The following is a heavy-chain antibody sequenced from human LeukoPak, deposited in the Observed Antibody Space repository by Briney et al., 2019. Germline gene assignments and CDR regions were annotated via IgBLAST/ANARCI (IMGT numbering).Heavy chain of an antibody. J-gene: IGHJ4*02. CDR2: INPNSGGT. D-gene: IGHD4-17*01. Sequence: ASVKVSCKASEYTFTGYYMHWVRQAPGQGLEWMGWINPNSGGTHYAQTFQGRVTMTRDTSISTGYMELSRLRSDDTAVYYCARGADFYGDYDTSDYWGQGTLVTVSS. CDR1: EYTFTGYY. V-gene: IGHV1-2*02. CDR3: ARGADFYGDYDTSDY.